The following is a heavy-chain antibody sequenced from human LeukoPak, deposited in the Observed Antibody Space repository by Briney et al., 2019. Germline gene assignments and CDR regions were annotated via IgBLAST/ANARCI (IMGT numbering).Heavy chain of an antibody. CDR1: GFTFSSYA. CDR3: AKGSAYSSSWYGDY. Sequence: GGSLRLSCAASGFTFSSYAMSWVRQAPGKGLEWVSSISSGGSTFYADSVKGRFTISRDNSKNTLYLQMNSLRAEDTAVYYCAKGSAYSSSWYGDYWGQGTLVTVSS. CDR2: ISSGGST. V-gene: IGHV3-23*01. J-gene: IGHJ4*02. D-gene: IGHD6-13*01.